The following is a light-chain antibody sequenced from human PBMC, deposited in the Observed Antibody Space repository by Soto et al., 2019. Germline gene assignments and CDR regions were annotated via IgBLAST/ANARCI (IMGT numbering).Light chain of an antibody. CDR2: LGS. CDR1: QSLLYSDGYNY. Sequence: DIVMSQSPLSLPVTPGEPASIYFSSSQSLLYSDGYNYLDWYLQNPGQSPQFLIYLGSDRASGVPDRFSGSGSGTDFTLQIISMEADDVVVYYCMQALQNPMTLDQETQVEIK. J-gene: IGKJ1*01. CDR3: MQALQNPMT. V-gene: IGKV2-28*01.